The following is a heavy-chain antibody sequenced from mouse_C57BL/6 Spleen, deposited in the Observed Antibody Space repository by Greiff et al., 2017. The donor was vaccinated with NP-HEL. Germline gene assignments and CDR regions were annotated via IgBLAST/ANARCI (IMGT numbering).Heavy chain of an antibody. CDR1: GYTFTSYG. CDR3: AINWGYFDY. J-gene: IGHJ2*01. Sequence: QVQLQQSGAELARPGASVKLSCKASGYTFTSYGISWVKQRTGQGLEWIGEIDPRSGNTYYNEKFKGKATLTADKSSSTAYMELRSLTSEDSAVYFCAINWGYFDYWGQGTTLTVSS. CDR2: IDPRSGNT. D-gene: IGHD4-1*02. V-gene: IGHV1-81*01.